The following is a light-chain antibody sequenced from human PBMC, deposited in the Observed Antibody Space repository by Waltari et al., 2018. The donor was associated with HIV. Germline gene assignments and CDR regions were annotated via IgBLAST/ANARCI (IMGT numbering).Light chain of an antibody. CDR1: QSLLSRNGNNY. CDR3: MQALEAPLT. J-gene: IGKJ4*01. CDR2: VGS. Sequence: DVVMTQSPLSLRVTPGGPASLPFRFSQSLLSRNGNNYLDWYLQKPGQSPQLLIYVGSNRASGVPDRFSGSGSGTDFTLKISRVEAEDVGVYYCMQALEAPLTFGGGTKVQIK. V-gene: IGKV2-28*01.